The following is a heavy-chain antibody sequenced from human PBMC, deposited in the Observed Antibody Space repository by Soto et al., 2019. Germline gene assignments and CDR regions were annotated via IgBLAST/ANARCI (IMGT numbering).Heavy chain of an antibody. CDR3: ARDRGYYGSGSYREYGMDV. D-gene: IGHD3-10*01. CDR1: GFTFSSYG. Sequence: LRLSCAASGFTFSSYGMHWVRQAPGKGLEWVAVIWYDGSNKYYADSVKGRFTIPRDNSKNTLYLQMNSLRAEDTAVYYCARDRGYYGSGSYREYGMDVWGQGTTVTVSS. CDR2: IWYDGSNK. V-gene: IGHV3-33*01. J-gene: IGHJ6*02.